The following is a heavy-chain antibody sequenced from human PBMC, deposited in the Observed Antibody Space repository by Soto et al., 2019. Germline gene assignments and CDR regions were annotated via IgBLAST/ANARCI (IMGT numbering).Heavy chain of an antibody. CDR2: IFPDDSDT. CDR1: AYSFHSYL. CDR3: ARHPSYWYDNSNYEYRFDY. D-gene: IGHD3-22*01. V-gene: IGHV5-51*01. Sequence: VAYLKISGNGSAYSFHSYLIARERQMPGKGLVWIGIIFPDDSDTRYSPSFQGHVTISVDKSISTAYLQWSGLKASDTAMYYCARHPSYWYDNSNYEYRFDYWGQGTPVICSS. J-gene: IGHJ4*02.